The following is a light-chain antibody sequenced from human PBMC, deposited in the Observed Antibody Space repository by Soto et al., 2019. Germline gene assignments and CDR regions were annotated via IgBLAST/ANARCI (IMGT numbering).Light chain of an antibody. CDR3: SSYAGSNNFV. Sequence: QSLLTQPPSVSGAPGQRVTISCTGSSSNIGAGYDVHWYQQLPGTAPKLMIYEVNKRPSGVPDRFSGSKSGNTASLTVSGLQAEDEADYYCSSYAGSNNFVFGTGTKVTVL. V-gene: IGLV1-40*01. CDR1: SSNIGAGYD. CDR2: EVN. J-gene: IGLJ1*01.